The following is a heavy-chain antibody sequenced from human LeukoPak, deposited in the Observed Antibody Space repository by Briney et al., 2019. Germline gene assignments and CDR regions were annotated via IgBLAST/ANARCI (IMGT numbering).Heavy chain of an antibody. CDR3: ARRTMYYDFWSGPYYYGMDV. J-gene: IGHJ6*02. Sequence: GGSLRLSCAASGFTFINYAMTWVRQAPGKGLEWVSAISGSGDSTFNSDSVKGRFTISRDNSKNTLYLQMNSLRAEDTAVYYCARRTMYYDFWSGPYYYGMDVWGQGTTVTVSS. CDR2: ISGSGDST. V-gene: IGHV3-23*01. CDR1: GFTFINYA. D-gene: IGHD3-3*01.